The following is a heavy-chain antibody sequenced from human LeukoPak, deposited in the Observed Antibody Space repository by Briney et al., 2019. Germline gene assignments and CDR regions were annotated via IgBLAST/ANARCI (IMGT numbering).Heavy chain of an antibody. CDR3: ARTGGRGSALTGYHDY. V-gene: IGHV4-34*01. CDR1: GGSFGDYY. Sequence: SETLSLTCAVYGGSFGDYYWSWIRQPPGKGLEWIGEINHKGNTKYNPSLQSRVAISVDTSKNQFSLKLSSVTAADTAVYYCARTGGRGSALTGYHDYWGQGALVTVSS. J-gene: IGHJ4*02. D-gene: IGHD3-9*01. CDR2: INHKGNT.